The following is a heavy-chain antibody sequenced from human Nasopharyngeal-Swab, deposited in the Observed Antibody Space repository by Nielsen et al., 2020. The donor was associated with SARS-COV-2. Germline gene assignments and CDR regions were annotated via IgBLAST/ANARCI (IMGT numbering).Heavy chain of an antibody. D-gene: IGHD6-19*01. CDR3: TTTQWLDRLFDY. CDR2: IKSKTDGGTT. Sequence: WIRQPPWKGLEWVGRIKSKTDGGTTDYAAPVKGRFTISRDDSKNTLYLQMNSLKTEDTAVYYCTTTQWLDRLFDYWGQGTLVTVSS. J-gene: IGHJ4*02. V-gene: IGHV3-15*01.